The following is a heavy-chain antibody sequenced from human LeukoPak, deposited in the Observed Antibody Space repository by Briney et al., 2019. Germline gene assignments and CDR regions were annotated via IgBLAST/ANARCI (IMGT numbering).Heavy chain of an antibody. CDR2: LNGDGGST. J-gene: IGHJ6*02. CDR1: GFTFSSSW. D-gene: IGHD1-1*01. Sequence: GGSLRLSWVASGFTFSSSWMHWVRQAPGKGLVWVSRLNGDGGSTNYADSVKGRFTISRDNAKNTLYLQMNSLRAEDTAVYYCARGVSGSYGLDVWGQGTTVTVSS. V-gene: IGHV3-74*01. CDR3: ARGVSGSYGLDV.